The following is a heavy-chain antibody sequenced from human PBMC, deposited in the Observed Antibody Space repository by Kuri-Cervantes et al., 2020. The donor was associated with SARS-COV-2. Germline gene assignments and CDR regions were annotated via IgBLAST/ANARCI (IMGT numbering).Heavy chain of an antibody. Sequence: SETLSLTCAVYGGSFSGYYWSWIRQPPGKGLEWIGEINHNGSTNYNPSLKSRVTISVDTSKNQFSPKLSSVTAADTAVYYCASRASIVVVPAAMSWFDPWGQGTLVTVSS. J-gene: IGHJ5*02. CDR2: INHNGST. D-gene: IGHD2-2*01. V-gene: IGHV4-34*01. CDR1: GGSFSGYY. CDR3: ASRASIVVVPAAMSWFDP.